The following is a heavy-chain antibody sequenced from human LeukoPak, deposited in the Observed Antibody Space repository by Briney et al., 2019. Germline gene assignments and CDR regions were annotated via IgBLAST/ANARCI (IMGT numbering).Heavy chain of an antibody. CDR1: GFTFSSYG. Sequence: GGSLRLSCAASGFTFSSYGMHWVRQAPGKGLEWVAFIRYDGSNKYYADSVKGRFTISRDNSKNTLYLQMNSLRAEDTAVYYCAKERLGYSGYEGDYWGQGTLVTVSS. CDR3: AKERLGYSGYEGDY. V-gene: IGHV3-30*02. CDR2: IRYDGSNK. J-gene: IGHJ4*02. D-gene: IGHD5-12*01.